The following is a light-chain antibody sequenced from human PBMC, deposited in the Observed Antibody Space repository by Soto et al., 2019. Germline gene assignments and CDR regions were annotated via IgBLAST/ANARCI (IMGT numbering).Light chain of an antibody. V-gene: IGKV1-5*03. J-gene: IGKJ2*01. CDR3: QQYNSYPYT. CDR1: QIISSW. Sequence: DIQMTQSPSNLSASVGDRVTITCRASQIISSWLAWYQQKPGKAPKLLIYKASSLESGVPSRFSGSGSGTEFTLTISSLQPDDFASYYCQQYNSYPYTFGQGTKLEIK. CDR2: KAS.